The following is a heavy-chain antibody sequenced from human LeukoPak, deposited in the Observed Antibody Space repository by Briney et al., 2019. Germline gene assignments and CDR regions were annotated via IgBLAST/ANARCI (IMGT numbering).Heavy chain of an antibody. CDR2: ISAYNGNT. J-gene: IGHJ4*02. Sequence: GSSVKVSCKASGGTFSSYAISWVRQAPGQGLEWMGWISAYNGNTNYAQKLQGRVTMTTDTSTSTAYMELRSLRSDDTAVYYCAREEHYYDSSGYYNPGFAYWGQGTLVTVSS. CDR3: AREEHYYDSSGYYNPGFAY. V-gene: IGHV1-18*01. D-gene: IGHD3-22*01. CDR1: GGTFSSYA.